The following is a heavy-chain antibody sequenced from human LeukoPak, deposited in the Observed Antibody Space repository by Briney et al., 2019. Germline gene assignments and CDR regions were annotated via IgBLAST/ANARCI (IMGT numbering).Heavy chain of an antibody. CDR2: MNPNSGNT. D-gene: IGHD5-12*01. Sequence: ASVKVSCKASGYTFTSYDINWVRQATGQGLEWMGWMNPNSGNTGYAQKFQGRVTITRNTSISTAYMELRSLTSDDTAVYYCARSGRGTYYYFDLWGQGTLVTVSS. CDR3: ARSGRGTYYYFDL. J-gene: IGHJ4*02. V-gene: IGHV1-8*03. CDR1: GYTFTSYD.